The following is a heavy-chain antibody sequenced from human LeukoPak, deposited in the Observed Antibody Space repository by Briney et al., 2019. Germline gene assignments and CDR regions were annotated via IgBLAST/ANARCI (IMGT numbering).Heavy chain of an antibody. CDR3: ARDLQIYYYDSSGYHNWFDP. D-gene: IGHD3-22*01. Sequence: SQTLSLTCAISGDSVSSNSAAWNWIRQSPSRGLEWLGRTYYRSKWYNDYAASVRSRIIINPDTSKNQFSLQLNSVTPEDTAVYYCARDLQIYYYDSSGYHNWFDPWGQGTLVTVSS. CDR2: TYYRSKWYN. V-gene: IGHV6-1*01. CDR1: GDSVSSNSAA. J-gene: IGHJ5*02.